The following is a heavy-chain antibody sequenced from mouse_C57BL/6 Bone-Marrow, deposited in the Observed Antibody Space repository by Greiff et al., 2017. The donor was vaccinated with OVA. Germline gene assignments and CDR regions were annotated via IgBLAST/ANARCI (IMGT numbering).Heavy chain of an antibody. Sequence: EVKLMESGGGLVQPGGSLKLSCAASGIDFSRYWMSWVRRAPGKGLEWIGEINPDSSTINYAPSLKDKFIISRDNAKNTLYLQMSKVRSEDTALYYCARPYYGNSPWFAYWGQGTLVTVSA. D-gene: IGHD2-1*01. CDR3: ARPYYGNSPWFAY. CDR1: GIDFSRYW. CDR2: INPDSSTI. V-gene: IGHV4-1*01. J-gene: IGHJ3*01.